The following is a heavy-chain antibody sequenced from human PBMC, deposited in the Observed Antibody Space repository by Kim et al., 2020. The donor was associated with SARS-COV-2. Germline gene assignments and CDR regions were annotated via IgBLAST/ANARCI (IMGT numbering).Heavy chain of an antibody. CDR3: VRDRSSGSGSYYNVKWLDP. Sequence: SETLSLTCAVSGGSISSSNWSSWVRQPPGKGLEWIGEIYHSASTNYNPSLKSRVTISVDTSKNQFSLKLSSVTAADTAVYYCVRDRSSGSGSYYNVKWLDPGGQGTLVTVSS. V-gene: IGHV4-4*02. J-gene: IGHJ5*02. D-gene: IGHD3-10*01. CDR1: GGSISSSNW. CDR2: IYHSAST.